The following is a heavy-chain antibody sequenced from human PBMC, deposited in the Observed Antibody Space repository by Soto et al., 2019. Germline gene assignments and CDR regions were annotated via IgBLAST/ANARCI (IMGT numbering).Heavy chain of an antibody. CDR3: AKDRGSGDQGRVRFDP. D-gene: IGHD2-15*01. CDR2: ISPGGGST. J-gene: IGHJ5*02. CDR1: GFTFSSYA. V-gene: IGHV3-23*01. Sequence: EVQLLESGGDLVQPGGSLRLSCAASGFTFSSYAMSWVRQAPGKGLEWVSTISPGGGSTYYADSVEGRFTISRDNSKSTLYLQLSSLIDDDMAVYYCAKDRGSGDQGRVRFDPWGQGTLVTDSS.